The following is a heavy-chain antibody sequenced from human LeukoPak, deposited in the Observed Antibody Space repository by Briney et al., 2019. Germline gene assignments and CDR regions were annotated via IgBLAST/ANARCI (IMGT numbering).Heavy chain of an antibody. J-gene: IGHJ6*02. CDR2: IKEDGSER. CDR3: ARGVTYYYGMDV. Sequence: PGGSLRLSCGASGFSFSSYWMSWVRETPGKGLEWVANIKEDGSERYYVDSVKGRFTISRDNAKNSLFLQMNSLRAEDTAVYYCARGVTYYYGMDVWGQGTTVTVSS. CDR1: GFSFSSYW. V-gene: IGHV3-7*01. D-gene: IGHD2-21*02.